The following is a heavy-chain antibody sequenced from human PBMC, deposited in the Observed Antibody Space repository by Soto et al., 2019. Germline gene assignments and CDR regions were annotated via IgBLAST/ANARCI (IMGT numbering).Heavy chain of an antibody. CDR3: AREGLIAVAGTRSAFDI. J-gene: IGHJ3*02. Sequence: ASVKVSCKASGYTFTSYYMRWVRQAPGQGLEWMGIINPSGGSTSYAQKFQGRVTMTRDTSTSTVYMELSSLRSEDTAVYYCAREGLIAVAGTRSAFDIWGQGTMVTVSS. D-gene: IGHD6-19*01. CDR1: GYTFTSYY. V-gene: IGHV1-46*01. CDR2: INPSGGST.